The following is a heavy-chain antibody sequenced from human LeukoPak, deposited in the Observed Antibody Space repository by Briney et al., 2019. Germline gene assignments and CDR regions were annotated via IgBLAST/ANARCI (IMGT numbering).Heavy chain of an antibody. CDR2: INHSGST. Sequence: SETLSLTCAVYGGSFSGYYWSWIRQPPGKGLECIGEINHSGSTNYNPSLKSRVTISVDTSKNQFSLKLSSVTAADTAVYYCARGTDYGSGSYSYIYYYYYYMDVWGKGTTVTVSS. CDR3: ARGTDYGSGSYSYIYYYYYYMDV. CDR1: GGSFSGYY. J-gene: IGHJ6*03. V-gene: IGHV4-34*01. D-gene: IGHD3-10*01.